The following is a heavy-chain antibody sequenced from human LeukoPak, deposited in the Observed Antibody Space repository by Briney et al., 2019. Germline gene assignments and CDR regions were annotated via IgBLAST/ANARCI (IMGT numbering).Heavy chain of an antibody. Sequence: PGRSLRLSCAASGFTFSSYGMHWVRQAPGKGLEWVAVIWYDGSNKYYADSVKGRFTISRDNSKNTLYLQMNSLRAEDTAVYYCAKEYCSGGSCYRNFDYWGQGTLVTASS. CDR2: IWYDGSNK. D-gene: IGHD2-15*01. CDR1: GFTFSSYG. V-gene: IGHV3-33*06. J-gene: IGHJ4*02. CDR3: AKEYCSGGSCYRNFDY.